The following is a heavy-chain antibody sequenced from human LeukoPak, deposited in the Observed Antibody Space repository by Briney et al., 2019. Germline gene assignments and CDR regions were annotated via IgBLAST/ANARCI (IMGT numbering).Heavy chain of an antibody. CDR2: ISGSGGST. Sequence: GASLRLSCAASGFTFSSYAMSWVRQAPGKGLEWVSAISGSGGSTYYADSVKSRFTISRDNSKNTLYLQMNSLRAEDTAVYYCAKALEGPNWFDPWGQGTLVTVSS. CDR1: GFTFSSYA. V-gene: IGHV3-23*01. J-gene: IGHJ5*02. CDR3: AKALEGPNWFDP.